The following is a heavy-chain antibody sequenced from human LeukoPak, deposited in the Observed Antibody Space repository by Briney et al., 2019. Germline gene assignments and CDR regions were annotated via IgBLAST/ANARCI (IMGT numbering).Heavy chain of an antibody. Sequence: SETLSLTCTVSDGSISSSSYYWGWIRQPPGTGLEWIGTIYYSGSTYYNPSLKSRLTISLDTSNKQFSLKLSSVTAADTAVYYCARDRYSGSGVFDYWGQGTLVTVSS. V-gene: IGHV4-39*07. CDR1: DGSISSSSYY. D-gene: IGHD1-26*01. CDR2: IYYSGST. CDR3: ARDRYSGSGVFDY. J-gene: IGHJ4*02.